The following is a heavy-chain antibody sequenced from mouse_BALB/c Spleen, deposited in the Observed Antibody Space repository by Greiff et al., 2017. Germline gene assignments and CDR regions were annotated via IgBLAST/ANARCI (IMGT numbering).Heavy chain of an antibody. CDR3: ARGRDGSSTGAMDY. D-gene: IGHD6-1*01. CDR2: ISSGGST. Sequence: EVKLVESGGGLVKPGGSLKLSCAASGFTFSSYAMSWVRQTPEKRLEWVASISSGGSTYYPDSVKGRFTISRDNARNILYLQMSSLRSEDTAMYYCARGRDGSSTGAMDYWGQGTSVTVSS. CDR1: GFTFSSYA. J-gene: IGHJ4*01. V-gene: IGHV5-6-5*01.